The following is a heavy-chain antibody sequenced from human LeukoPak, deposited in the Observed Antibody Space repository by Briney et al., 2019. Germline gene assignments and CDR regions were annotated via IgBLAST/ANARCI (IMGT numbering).Heavy chain of an antibody. V-gene: IGHV3-7*01. CDR2: IKQDGSEK. CDR3: ASSQWASVGHNY. Sequence: GGSLRLSCAASGFTFSRLWMSWVRQAPGKGLEWVANIKQDGSEKYYVDSVKGRFTISRDNAKNSLYLQMNSLRDEDTAVYYCASSQWASVGHNYWGQGTLVTVSS. D-gene: IGHD1-26*01. J-gene: IGHJ4*02. CDR1: GFTFSRLW.